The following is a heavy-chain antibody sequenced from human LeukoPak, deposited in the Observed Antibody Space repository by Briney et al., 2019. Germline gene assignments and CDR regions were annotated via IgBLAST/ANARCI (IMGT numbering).Heavy chain of an antibody. J-gene: IGHJ4*02. Sequence: VASVKVSCKASGYTFTGYYMHWVRQAPGQGLEWMGWINPNSGGTNYAQKFQGRGTMTRDTSISTAYMELSRLRSDDTAVYYCARAGGGIFTVDYWGQGTLVTVSS. CDR2: INPNSGGT. CDR3: ARAGGGIFTVDY. V-gene: IGHV1-2*02. CDR1: GYTFTGYY. D-gene: IGHD1-14*01.